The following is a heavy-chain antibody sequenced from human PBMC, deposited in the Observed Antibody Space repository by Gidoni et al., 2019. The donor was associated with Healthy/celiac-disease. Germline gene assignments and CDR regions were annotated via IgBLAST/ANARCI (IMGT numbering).Heavy chain of an antibody. J-gene: IGHJ6*02. CDR2: INSDGSST. Sequence: EVQLVESGGGLVQPGGSLRLSCAASGFTFSRYWMHWVRQAPGKGLVWVSRINSDGSSTSYADSVKGRFTISRDNAKNTLYLQMNSLRAEDTAVYYCARVGYSYGYRYYGMDVWGQGTTVTVSS. CDR3: ARVGYSYGYRYYGMDV. CDR1: GFTFSRYW. V-gene: IGHV3-74*01. D-gene: IGHD5-18*01.